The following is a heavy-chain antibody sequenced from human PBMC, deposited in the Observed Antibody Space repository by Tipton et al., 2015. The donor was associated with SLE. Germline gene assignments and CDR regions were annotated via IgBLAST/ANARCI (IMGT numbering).Heavy chain of an antibody. CDR1: GFTFSTYG. Sequence: SLRLSCTASGFTFSTYGMHWVRQAPGKGLEWVAFIRYDGSNKYYADSVKGRFTISRDNSKNTLYLQMNSLRAEDTAVYYCAKDWGGYFDYWGQGTLVTVSS. J-gene: IGHJ4*02. CDR3: AKDWGGYFDY. CDR2: IRYDGSNK. D-gene: IGHD3-10*01. V-gene: IGHV3-30*02.